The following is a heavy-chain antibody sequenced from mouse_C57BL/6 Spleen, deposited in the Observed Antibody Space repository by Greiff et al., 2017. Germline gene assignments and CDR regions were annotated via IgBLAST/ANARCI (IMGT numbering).Heavy chain of an antibody. Sequence: QVQLQQSGAELVKPGASVKLSCKASGYTFTSYWMHWVKQRPGQGLEWIGMIHPNSGSTNYNEKFKSKATLTVDKSSSTAYMQLSSLTSEDSAVYYCAREPSGGDAMDYWGQGTSVTVSS. CDR3: AREPSGGDAMDY. CDR2: IHPNSGST. J-gene: IGHJ4*01. CDR1: GYTFTSYW. V-gene: IGHV1-64*01.